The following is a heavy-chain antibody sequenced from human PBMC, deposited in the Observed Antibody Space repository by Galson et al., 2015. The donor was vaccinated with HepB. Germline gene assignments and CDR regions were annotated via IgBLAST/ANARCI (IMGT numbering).Heavy chain of an antibody. V-gene: IGHV3-74*01. Sequence: SLRLSCAGSGITLRSYWIHWIRHAPGQGLLWVSRIDGDGNSATYADSVEGRFTVFRDDAKNAVYLQMNNLRVDDTSIYFCAKGGGGSSSWFDPWGQGTLVAVTS. CDR1: GITLRSYW. J-gene: IGHJ5*02. D-gene: IGHD6-6*01. CDR3: AKGGGGSSSWFDP. CDR2: IDGDGNSA.